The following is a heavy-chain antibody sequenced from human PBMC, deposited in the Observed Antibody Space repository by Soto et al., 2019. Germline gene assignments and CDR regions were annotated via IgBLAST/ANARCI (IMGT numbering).Heavy chain of an antibody. Sequence: QVQLQESGPGLVKPSETLSLTCTVSGGSISGGVHSWSWLRQPPGKGLEWIGHIFDSGSTYYNPSLKSRLTISVDTSKNQFSLRLSSVTAADTAVYYCAREIMPLTNDWYVDLWGRGTLVTVSS. CDR1: GGSISGGVHS. V-gene: IGHV4-30-4*01. J-gene: IGHJ2*01. CDR2: IFDSGST. CDR3: AREIMPLTNDWYVDL. D-gene: IGHD2-8*01.